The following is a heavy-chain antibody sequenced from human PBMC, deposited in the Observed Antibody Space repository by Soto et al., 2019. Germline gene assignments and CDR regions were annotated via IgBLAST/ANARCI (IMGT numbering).Heavy chain of an antibody. J-gene: IGHJ3*02. Sequence: ASVKVSCKASGGTFSNHAINWVRQAPGQGPEWMGVIILPFGTPNYAQKLQGRVTMTTDTSTSTAYMELRSLRSDDTAVYYCARESMDYYDSSGYSAFDIWGQGTMVTVSS. D-gene: IGHD3-22*01. CDR1: GGTFSNHA. CDR2: IILPFGTP. V-gene: IGHV1-69*05. CDR3: ARESMDYYDSSGYSAFDI.